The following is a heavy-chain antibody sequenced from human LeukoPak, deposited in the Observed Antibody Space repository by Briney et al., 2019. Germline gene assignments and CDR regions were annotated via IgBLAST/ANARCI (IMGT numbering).Heavy chain of an antibody. V-gene: IGHV4-39*07. CDR2: IYYSGST. CDR1: GGSISSNSYY. D-gene: IGHD5-18*01. Sequence: SETLSLTCAVSGGSISSNSYYWGWIRQPPGKGLEWIGSIYYSGSTYYNPSLKSRVTISVDTSKNQFSLKLSSVTAADTAVYYCARYEIQERYSYGYDYFDYWGQGTLVTVSS. J-gene: IGHJ4*02. CDR3: ARYEIQERYSYGYDYFDY.